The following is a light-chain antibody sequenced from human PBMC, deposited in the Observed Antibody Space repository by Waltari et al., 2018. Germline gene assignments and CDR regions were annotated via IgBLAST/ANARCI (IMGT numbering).Light chain of an antibody. J-gene: IGKJ1*01. CDR3: QQYDKPPWT. Sequence: IVLTQSPGTRSLSPGDRATLSCRASQSVYSTYFAWYQQKPGLSPRLLIYETSSRATGIPDRFSGSGSGTDFTLTISRLEPEDFAVYFCQQYDKPPWTFGQGTKVEMK. CDR1: QSVYSTY. V-gene: IGKV3-20*01. CDR2: ETS.